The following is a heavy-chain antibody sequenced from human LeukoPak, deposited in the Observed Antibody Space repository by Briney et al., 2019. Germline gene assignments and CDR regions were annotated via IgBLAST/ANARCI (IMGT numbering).Heavy chain of an antibody. CDR1: GYTLTELS. D-gene: IGHD3-10*02. Sequence: ASVKVSCKVSGYTLTELSMHWVRQAPGKGLEWMGGFDPEDGGTIYAQKFQGRVTMTEDTSTDTAYMELSSLRSEDTAVYYCATDFPPDVRGVTNFDYWGQGTLVTVSS. CDR2: FDPEDGGT. CDR3: ATDFPPDVRGVTNFDY. V-gene: IGHV1-24*01. J-gene: IGHJ4*02.